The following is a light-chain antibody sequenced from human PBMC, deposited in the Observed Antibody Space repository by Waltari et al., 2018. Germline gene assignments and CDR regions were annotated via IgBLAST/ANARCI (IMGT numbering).Light chain of an antibody. CDR1: ASNIGNNF. V-gene: IGLV1-51*01. Sequence: QSVLTQPPSESAAPGQTVTISCSGAASNIGNNFVSWYQQFPGASPKLLIFETNKRPSGIPDRFSSSKSGTSATLGITGLQTGDEAEYYCGTGDNSLSGWVFGTGTKLTVL. CDR3: GTGDNSLSGWV. CDR2: ETN. J-gene: IGLJ3*02.